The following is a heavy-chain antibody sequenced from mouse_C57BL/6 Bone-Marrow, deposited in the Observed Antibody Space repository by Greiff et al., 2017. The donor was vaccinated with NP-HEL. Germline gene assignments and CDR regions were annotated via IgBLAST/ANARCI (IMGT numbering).Heavy chain of an antibody. V-gene: IGHV1-55*01. CDR1: GYTFTSYW. D-gene: IGHD1-1*01. J-gene: IGHJ2*01. Sequence: QVQLQQSGAELVKPGASVKMSCKASGYTFTSYWITWVKQRPGQGLEWIGDIYPGSGSTNYNEKFKSKATLTVDTSSSTAYMQLSSLTSEDSAVYYCARRDITTVVAPFDYWGQGTTLTVSS. CDR2: IYPGSGST. CDR3: ARRDITTVVAPFDY.